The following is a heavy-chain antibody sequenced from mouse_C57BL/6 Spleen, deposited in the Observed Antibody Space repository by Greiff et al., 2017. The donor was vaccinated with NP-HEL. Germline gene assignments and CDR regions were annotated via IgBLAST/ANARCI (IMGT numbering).Heavy chain of an antibody. V-gene: IGHV1-12*01. CDR3: ARSPYDYGETWFAY. CDR1: GYTFTSYN. CDR2: IYPGNGDT. Sequence: LQESGAELVRPGASVKMSCKASGYTFTSYNMHWVKQTPRQGLEWIGAIYPGNGDTSYNQKFKGKATLTVDKSSSTAYMQLSSLTSEDSAVYFCARSPYDYGETWFAYWGQGTLVTVSA. D-gene: IGHD2-4*01. J-gene: IGHJ3*01.